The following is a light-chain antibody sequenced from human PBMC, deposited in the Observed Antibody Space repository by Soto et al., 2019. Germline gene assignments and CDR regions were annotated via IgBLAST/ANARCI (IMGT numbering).Light chain of an antibody. V-gene: IGKV1-39*01. CDR1: QSISSY. Sequence: DVQMTQSPSSLSASVGDRFTITCRASQSISSYLNWHQQKAGKAPKLLIHAASNLESGVPSRFSGSGSGTDFTLTISSLQPEDFATYYCQQGYSTLITFGQGTRLEIK. J-gene: IGKJ5*01. CDR2: AAS. CDR3: QQGYSTLIT.